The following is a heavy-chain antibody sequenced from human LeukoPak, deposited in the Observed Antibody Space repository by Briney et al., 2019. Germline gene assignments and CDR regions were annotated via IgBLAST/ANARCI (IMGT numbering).Heavy chain of an antibody. D-gene: IGHD1-26*01. Sequence: GASVKVSCKVSGYTLTELSMHWVRQAPGKGLEWMGAFDPEDGETIYAQKFKGRVTMTEDTSTDTAYMELSSLRSEDTAVYYCATDRFRIVGATTLDYWGQGTLVTVSS. V-gene: IGHV1-24*01. J-gene: IGHJ4*02. CDR2: FDPEDGET. CDR3: ATDRFRIVGATTLDY. CDR1: GYTLTELS.